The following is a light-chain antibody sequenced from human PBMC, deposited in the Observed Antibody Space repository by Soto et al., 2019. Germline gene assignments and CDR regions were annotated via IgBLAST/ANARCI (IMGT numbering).Light chain of an antibody. V-gene: IGKV4-1*01. CDR2: WAS. CDR1: QSVLYSSDNKNY. CDR3: QQYYATPFT. J-gene: IGKJ3*01. Sequence: DIVMTQSPDSLAVSLGERATINCKSSQSVLYSSDNKNYLAWYQQKARQPPKLLIYWASTRESGVPDRFSGSGSGTDFTLTISSLQSEDVAVYYCQQYYATPFTFGPGTKVEIK.